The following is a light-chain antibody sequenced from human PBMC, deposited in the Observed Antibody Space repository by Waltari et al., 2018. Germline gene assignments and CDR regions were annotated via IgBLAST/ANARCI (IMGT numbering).Light chain of an antibody. Sequence: DILVTQSPSSLSASVGDRVTITCRASQTINTYINWFQQKPGKAPKLLIYGASTLQSGGPSRFSGSGLGTVFTLTINNLQPEDVATYHCQQSYSSPRSFGQGTKLEI. CDR1: QTINTY. CDR2: GAS. J-gene: IGKJ2*03. V-gene: IGKV1-39*01. CDR3: QQSYSSPRS.